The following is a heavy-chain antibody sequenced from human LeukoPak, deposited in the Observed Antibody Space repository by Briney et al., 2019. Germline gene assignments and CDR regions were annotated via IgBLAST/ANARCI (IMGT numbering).Heavy chain of an antibody. CDR2: ISAYNGNT. D-gene: IGHD1-26*01. V-gene: IGHV1-18*01. CDR3: ARDPLVGATKVDAFDI. Sequence: GASVKVSCKASGYTFTSYGISWVRQAPGKGLEWMGWISAYNGNTNYAQKLQGRVTMTTDTSTSTAYMELRSLRSDDTAVYYCARDPLVGATKVDAFDIWGQGTMVTVSS. CDR1: GYTFTSYG. J-gene: IGHJ3*02.